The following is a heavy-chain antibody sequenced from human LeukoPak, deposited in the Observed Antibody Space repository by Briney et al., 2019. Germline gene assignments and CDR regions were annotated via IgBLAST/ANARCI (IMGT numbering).Heavy chain of an antibody. D-gene: IGHD3-9*01. V-gene: IGHV4-38-2*02. CDR3: ARAIKYFDWGFDP. CDR2: IYHSGRT. J-gene: IGHJ5*02. Sequence: SETLSLTCTVSGGSISSYYWGWIRQPPGKGLEWIGSIYHSGRTFYNPSLKGRVTISVDTSKNQFSLKLTSVTAADTAVYYCARAIKYFDWGFDPWGQGTLVTVSS. CDR1: GGSISSYY.